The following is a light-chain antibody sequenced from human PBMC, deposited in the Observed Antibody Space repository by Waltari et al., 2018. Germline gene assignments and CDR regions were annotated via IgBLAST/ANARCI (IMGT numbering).Light chain of an antibody. J-gene: IGKJ1*01. V-gene: IGKV1-5*03. CDR1: ESINSW. Sequence: DIQMTQSPSTLSASIGDRVTITCRASESINSWLAWFQQRPGEAPKLLISKASTLESGVPSRFSASGSGTEFTLTISSLQPDDFATYYCQQYHHYWTFGQGTKVEMK. CDR3: QQYHHYWT. CDR2: KAS.